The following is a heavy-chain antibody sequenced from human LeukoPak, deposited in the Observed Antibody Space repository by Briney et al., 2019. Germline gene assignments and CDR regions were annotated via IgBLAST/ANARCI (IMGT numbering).Heavy chain of an antibody. CDR2: ISSTSSTI. V-gene: IGHV3-48*01. CDR3: AGDPPPGMDG. J-gene: IGHJ6*02. CDR1: GFTFANYN. Sequence: GGSLRLSCAASGFTFANYNFNWVRQAPGKGLEWVSYISSTSSTIYYADSMKGRFTISRDNAKNSLYLQMNSLRAEDTAVYYCAGDPPPGMDGWGQGTTVTVSS.